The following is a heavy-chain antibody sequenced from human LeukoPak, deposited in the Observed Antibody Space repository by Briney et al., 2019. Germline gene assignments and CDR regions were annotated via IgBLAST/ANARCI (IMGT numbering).Heavy chain of an antibody. V-gene: IGHV3-74*01. D-gene: IGHD3-10*01. J-gene: IGHJ4*02. CDR1: GFTFSSDW. CDR3: ARDSGSGSYSAY. Sequence: GGSLRLSCAASGFTFSSDWTHWVRQGPGKGLVWVSRINPDGSGTSHADSVKGRFTISRDNAKNTLYLQMNSLRAEDTAVYYCARDSGSGSYSAYWGLGTLVTVSS. CDR2: INPDGSGT.